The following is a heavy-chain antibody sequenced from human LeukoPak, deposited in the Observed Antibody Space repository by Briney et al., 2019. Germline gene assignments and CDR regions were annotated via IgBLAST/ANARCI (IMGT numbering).Heavy chain of an antibody. V-gene: IGHV4-59*02. CDR1: GGSVSSYY. Sequence: PSETLSLTCTVSGGSVSSYYWSWIRQPPGKGLEWIGYIYYSGSTNYNPSLKSRVTISVDTSKNQFSLKLSSVTAADTAVYYCARDHYSSYYYYMDVWGKGTTVTISS. CDR3: ARDHYSSYYYYMDV. J-gene: IGHJ6*03. CDR2: IYYSGST. D-gene: IGHD4-11*01.